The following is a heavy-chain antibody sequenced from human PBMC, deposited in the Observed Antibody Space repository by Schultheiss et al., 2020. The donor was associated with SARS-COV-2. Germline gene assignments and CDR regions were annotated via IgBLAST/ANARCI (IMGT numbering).Heavy chain of an antibody. CDR2: ISSSGSTI. J-gene: IGHJ4*02. CDR1: GFTFSDYY. Sequence: GESLKISCAASGFTFSDYYMSWIRQAPGKGLEWVSYISSSGSTIYYADSVKGRFTISRDNAKNSLYLQMNSLRAEDTAVYYCARDLRAVATEFDYWGQGTLVTVSS. V-gene: IGHV3-11*04. CDR3: ARDLRAVATEFDY. D-gene: IGHD5-12*01.